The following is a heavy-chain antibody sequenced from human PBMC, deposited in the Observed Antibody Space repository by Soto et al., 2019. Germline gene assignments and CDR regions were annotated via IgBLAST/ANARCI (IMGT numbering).Heavy chain of an antibody. V-gene: IGHV4-30-4*01. CDR3: ARDEVVVAATQHSWFDP. Sequence: KPSETLSLTCTVSGGSISSGDYYWSWIRQPPGKGLEWIGYIYYSGSTYYNPSLKSRVTISVDTSKNQFSLKLSSVTAADTAVYYCARDEVVVAATQHSWFDPWGQGTLVTVSS. D-gene: IGHD2-15*01. J-gene: IGHJ5*02. CDR2: IYYSGST. CDR1: GGSISSGDYY.